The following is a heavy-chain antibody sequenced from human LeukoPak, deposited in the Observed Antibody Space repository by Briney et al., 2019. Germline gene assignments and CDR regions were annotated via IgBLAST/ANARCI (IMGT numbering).Heavy chain of an antibody. CDR3: ARGRGRGYSYGYLGY. V-gene: IGHV1-2*02. J-gene: IGHJ4*02. D-gene: IGHD5-18*01. Sequence: ASVKASCKASGYTFTGYYMHWVRHAPAQGLEWMGWINPNSGGTNYAQKFQGRVTMTRDTSISTAYMELSRLRSDDTAVYYCARGRGRGYSYGYLGYWGQGTLVTVSS. CDR1: GYTFTGYY. CDR2: INPNSGGT.